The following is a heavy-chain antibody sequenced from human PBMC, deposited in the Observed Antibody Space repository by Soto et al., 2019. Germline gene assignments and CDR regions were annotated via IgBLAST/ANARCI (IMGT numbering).Heavy chain of an antibody. CDR3: AKGSSGWYERFDY. CDR1: GFTFSSYA. V-gene: IGHV3-23*01. CDR2: ISGSGGST. J-gene: IGHJ4*02. D-gene: IGHD6-19*01. Sequence: EVQLLESGGGLVQPGGSLRLSCAASGFTFSSYAMSWVRQAPGKGLEWVSTISGSGGSTYYADSVKGRFTISRDNTKNTLYLQMNSLRAEDTAVYYCAKGSSGWYERFDYWGQGTLVTVSS.